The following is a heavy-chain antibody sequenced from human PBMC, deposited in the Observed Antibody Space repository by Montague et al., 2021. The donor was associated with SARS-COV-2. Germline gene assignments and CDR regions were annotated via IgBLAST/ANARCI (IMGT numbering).Heavy chain of an antibody. Sequence: SVRVSCKASGYTFTGYYMYWVRQAPGQGLEWMGWINPNSGGTNYAQKFQGWVTMTRDTSISTAYMELSRLRFDDTAVYYCARGVVEMATIWGLGPKYYHYGMDVWGQGTTVTVSS. CDR2: INPNSGGT. CDR3: ARGVVEMATIWGLGPKYYHYGMDV. J-gene: IGHJ6*02. V-gene: IGHV1-2*04. CDR1: GYTFTGYY. D-gene: IGHD5-24*01.